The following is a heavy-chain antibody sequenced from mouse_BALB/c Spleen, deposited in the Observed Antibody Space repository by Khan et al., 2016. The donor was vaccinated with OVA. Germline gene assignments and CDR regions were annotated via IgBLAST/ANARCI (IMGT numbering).Heavy chain of an antibody. CDR2: IDPSTGYT. Sequence: VQLQQSGAELAKPGASLKMSCTASGYSFITYWIHWVKQRPGQGLEWIGYIDPSTGYTEYNQKFKDKATLNADQSSSTASMKLTSLNSEDYAVDYCARRGLNGIFAYWGQGTLVTVSA. CDR3: ARRGLNGIFAY. CDR1: GYSFITYW. J-gene: IGHJ3*01. D-gene: IGHD2-1*01. V-gene: IGHV1-7*01.